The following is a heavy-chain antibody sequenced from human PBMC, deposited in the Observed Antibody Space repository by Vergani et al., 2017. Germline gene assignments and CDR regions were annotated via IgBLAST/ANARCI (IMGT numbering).Heavy chain of an antibody. D-gene: IGHD5-12*01. CDR3: AKVSGGFPAFDI. CDR1: GFTFSNAW. J-gene: IGHJ3*02. V-gene: IGHV3-15*01. Sequence: EVQLVESGGGLVKPGGSLRLSCAASGFTFSNAWMSWVRQAPGKGLEWVGRIKSKTDGGTTDYAAPVKGRFTISRDDSKNTLYLQMNSLKTEDTAVYYCAKVSGGFPAFDIWGQGTMVTVSS. CDR2: IKSKTDGGTT.